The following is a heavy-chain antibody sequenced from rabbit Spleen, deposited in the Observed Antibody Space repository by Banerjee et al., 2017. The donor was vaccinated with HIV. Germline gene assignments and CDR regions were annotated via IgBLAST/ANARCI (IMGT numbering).Heavy chain of an antibody. Sequence: QSLEESGGGLVQPGASLTLTCTASGLDFSSSYWICWVRQAPGKGLEWIACIDVFSSGVSYYASWAKGRFTISRTSSTTVALQMTSLTAADTATYFCARDSAGREDFNLWGPGTLVTVS. CDR1: GLDFSSSYW. CDR2: IDVFSSGVS. CDR3: ARDSAGREDFNL. J-gene: IGHJ4*01. D-gene: IGHD4-2*01. V-gene: IGHV1S40*01.